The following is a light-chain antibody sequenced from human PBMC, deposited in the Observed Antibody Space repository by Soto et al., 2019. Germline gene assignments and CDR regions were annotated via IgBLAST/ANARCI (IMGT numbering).Light chain of an antibody. CDR2: KVS. CDR1: SSDVGSYNL. J-gene: IGLJ2*01. Sequence: QSALTQPASVSRSPGQSITISCTGTSSDVGSYNLVSWYQQHPGKAPKLMIYKVSKRPSGVSNRFSGSKSGNTAPLTISGLQAEDEADYYCCSYAGSREVFGGGTKLTV. CDR3: CSYAGSREV. V-gene: IGLV2-23*02.